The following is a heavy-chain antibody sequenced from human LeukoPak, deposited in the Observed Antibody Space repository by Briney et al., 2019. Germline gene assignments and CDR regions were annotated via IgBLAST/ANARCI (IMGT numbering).Heavy chain of an antibody. CDR1: GGSISSYY. D-gene: IGHD5-12*01. Sequence: SETLSLTCTVSGGSISSYYWSWIRQPPGKCLEWIGYIYYSGSTNYNPSLKSRVTISVDTSKNQFSLKLSSVTAADTAVYYCARVSGYDWESFYDYWGQGTLVTVSS. J-gene: IGHJ4*02. V-gene: IGHV4-59*01. CDR3: ARVSGYDWESFYDY. CDR2: IYYSGST.